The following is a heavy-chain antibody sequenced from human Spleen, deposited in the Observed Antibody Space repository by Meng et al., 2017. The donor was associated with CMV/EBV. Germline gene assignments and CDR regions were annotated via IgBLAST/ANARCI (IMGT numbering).Heavy chain of an antibody. Sequence: GESLKISCAASGFTFSRDGMHWVRQAPGKGLEWVAVISYDGSNKYYADSVKGRFTISRDNSKNTLYLQMNSLRAEDTAVYYCARDVTTVTTTGYYGMDVWGQGTTVTVSS. CDR3: ARDVTTVTTTGYYGMDV. V-gene: IGHV3-30*12. CDR1: GFTFSRDG. CDR2: ISYDGSNK. J-gene: IGHJ6*02. D-gene: IGHD4-17*01.